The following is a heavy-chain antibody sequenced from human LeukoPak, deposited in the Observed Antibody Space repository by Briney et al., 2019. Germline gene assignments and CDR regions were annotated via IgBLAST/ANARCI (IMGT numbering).Heavy chain of an antibody. CDR3: ARARYSGYERYYFDY. CDR1: GDSISSYY. V-gene: IGHV4-59*01. J-gene: IGHJ4*02. CDR2: IYSSDST. D-gene: IGHD5-12*01. Sequence: SETLSLTCSVSGDSISSYYWSWIRQPPGKGLEWIGNIYSSDSTNYNPSVKSRVTISVDTSKNQFSLKLSSVTAADTAVYYCARARYSGYERYYFDYWGQGILVTVSS.